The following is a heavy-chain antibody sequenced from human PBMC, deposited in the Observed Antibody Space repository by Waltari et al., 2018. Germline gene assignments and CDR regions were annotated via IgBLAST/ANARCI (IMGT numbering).Heavy chain of an antibody. CDR1: GYSFTSYW. J-gene: IGHJ4*02. Sequence: EVQLVQSGAEVKKPGESLRISCKGSGYSFTSYWISWVRQMPGKGLEWMGMIDPSDSETNYSPSFQGQFTISADNSISTAYLQWSSLKASDTAMYYCATIPFRRKGVSDYWGQGTLVTVSS. CDR2: IDPSDSET. CDR3: ATIPFRRKGVSDY. D-gene: IGHD2-2*02. V-gene: IGHV5-10-1*03.